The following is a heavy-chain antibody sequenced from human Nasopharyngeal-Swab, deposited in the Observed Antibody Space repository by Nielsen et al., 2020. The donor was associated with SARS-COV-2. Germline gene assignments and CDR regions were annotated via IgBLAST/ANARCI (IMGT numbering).Heavy chain of an antibody. CDR2: IYYSGST. V-gene: IGHV4-39*07. D-gene: IGHD3-3*01. J-gene: IGHJ3*02. CDR1: GGSISSSSYY. Sequence: SETLSLTCTVSGGSISSSSYYWGWIRQPPGKGLEWIGSIYYSGSTYYNPSLKSRVAISVDTSKNQFSLKLSSVTAADTAVYYCARRARFDFWSGHGAFDIWGQGTRVTVSS. CDR3: ARRARFDFWSGHGAFDI.